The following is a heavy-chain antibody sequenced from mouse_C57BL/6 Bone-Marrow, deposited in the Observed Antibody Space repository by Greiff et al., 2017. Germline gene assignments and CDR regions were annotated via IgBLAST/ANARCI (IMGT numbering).Heavy chain of an antibody. J-gene: IGHJ2*01. CDR2: INPYNGGT. CDR1: GYTFTDYY. Sequence: VQLQQSGPVLVKPGASVKMSCKASGYTFTDYYMNWVKQSHGKSLEWIGVINPYNGGTSYNQKFKGKATLTVDKSSSTAYMELNSLTSEDSAVYYGARYFAYLDYWGQGTTLTVSS. V-gene: IGHV1-19*01. CDR3: ARYFAYLDY.